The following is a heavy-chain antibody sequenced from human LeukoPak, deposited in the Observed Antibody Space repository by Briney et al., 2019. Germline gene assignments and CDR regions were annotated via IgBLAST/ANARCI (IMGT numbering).Heavy chain of an antibody. D-gene: IGHD2-21*02. V-gene: IGHV4-31*03. CDR2: IYYSGST. Sequence: SQTPSLTCTVSGGSLSSGGYYWSWDRQHPGTGPEWIGYIYYSGSTYYNPSLKSRVTISVDTSKNQFSLKLSSVTAADTAVYYCARRAVTPRYFDYWGQGTLVTVSS. CDR1: GGSLSSGGYY. J-gene: IGHJ4*02. CDR3: ARRAVTPRYFDY.